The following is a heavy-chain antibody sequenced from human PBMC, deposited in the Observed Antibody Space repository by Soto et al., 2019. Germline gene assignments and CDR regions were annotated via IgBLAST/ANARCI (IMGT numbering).Heavy chain of an antibody. CDR3: ARDGVGYSYGYYFDY. V-gene: IGHV3-30-3*01. J-gene: IGHJ4*02. CDR2: ISYDGSNK. CDR1: GFTFSSYA. Sequence: GGSLRLSCAASGFTFSSYAMHWVRQAPGKGLEWVAVISYDGSNKYYADSVKGRFTISRDNSKNTLYLQMNSLRAEDTAVYYCARDGVGYSYGYYFDYWGQGTLVTVSS. D-gene: IGHD5-18*01.